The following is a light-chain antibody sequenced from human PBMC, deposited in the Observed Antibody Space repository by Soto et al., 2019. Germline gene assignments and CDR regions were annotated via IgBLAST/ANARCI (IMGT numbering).Light chain of an antibody. V-gene: IGKV1-5*03. J-gene: IGKJ1*01. CDR1: QGISSW. CDR2: KAS. CDR3: QHYNSYSEA. Sequence: IQLTQSPSSVSASIGDTVTITCRASQGISSWLAWYQQKPGKAPKLLIYKASTLKSGVPSRFSGSGSGTEFTLTISSQQPDDFATYYCQHYNSYSEAFGQGTKVDI.